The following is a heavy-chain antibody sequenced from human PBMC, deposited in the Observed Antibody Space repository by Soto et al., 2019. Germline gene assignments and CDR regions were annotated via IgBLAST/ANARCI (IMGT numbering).Heavy chain of an antibody. Sequence: VASVKVSCKTSGYTFSNYGITWVRQAPGQPLEWLGWISLYSDGTNYAQKFQGRVSMTTDTSTTTAYMELMSLRSDDTAVYYCARVVPGAEAWFGPWGHGTLVTVSS. J-gene: IGHJ5*02. D-gene: IGHD2-2*01. CDR1: GYTFSNYG. V-gene: IGHV1-18*01. CDR2: ISLYSDGT. CDR3: ARVVPGAEAWFGP.